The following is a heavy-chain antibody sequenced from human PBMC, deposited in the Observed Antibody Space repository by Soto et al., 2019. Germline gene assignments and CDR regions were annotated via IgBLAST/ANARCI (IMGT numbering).Heavy chain of an antibody. CDR1: GFTFSSYA. J-gene: IGHJ4*02. V-gene: IGHV3-23*01. D-gene: IGHD5-18*01. CDR2: ISGSGGST. Sequence: EVQLLESWGGLVQPWGSLRLSCAASGFTFSSYAMSWVRQAPGEGLEWVSAISGSGGSTYYADSVKGRFTISRDNSKNTLYRQMNSFRAEDTAVHDSAKPSVLQLRKTVTYDFWGQGALVTVST. CDR3: AKPSVLQLRKTVTYDF.